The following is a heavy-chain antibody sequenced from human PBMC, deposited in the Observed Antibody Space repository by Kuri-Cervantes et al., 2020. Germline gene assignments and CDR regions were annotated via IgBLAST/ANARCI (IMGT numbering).Heavy chain of an antibody. Sequence: GGSLRLSCVASGFTFSISWMNWVRQAPGKGLEWVANIEQDGSEKYYVDSVKGRFSISRDNAKNSLYLQMNSLRAEDTAIYYCAILKGFYGMDVWGQGTTVTVSS. J-gene: IGHJ6*02. V-gene: IGHV3-7*01. CDR3: AILKGFYGMDV. CDR2: IEQDGSEK. CDR1: GFTFSISW.